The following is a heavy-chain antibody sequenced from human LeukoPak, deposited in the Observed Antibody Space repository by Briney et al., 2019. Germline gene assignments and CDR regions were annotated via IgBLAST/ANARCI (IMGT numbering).Heavy chain of an antibody. D-gene: IGHD3-16*02. Sequence: AXVKVSCKASGYTFTGYYMHWVRQAPGQGLEWMGRINPNSGGTNYAQKFQGRVTMTRDTSISTAYMELSRLRSNDTAVYYCARDLSRSPAWFDPWGQGTLVTVSS. J-gene: IGHJ5*02. CDR3: ARDLSRSPAWFDP. CDR1: GYTFTGYY. CDR2: INPNSGGT. V-gene: IGHV1-2*06.